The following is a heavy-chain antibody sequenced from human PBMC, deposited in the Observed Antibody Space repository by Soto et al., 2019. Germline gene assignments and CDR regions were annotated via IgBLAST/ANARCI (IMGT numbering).Heavy chain of an antibody. J-gene: IGHJ4*02. CDR1: GGSFSGYY. D-gene: IGHD6-19*01. V-gene: IGHV4-34*01. CDR3: ARARYSSGWSPFDY. CDR2: INHSGST. Sequence: SETLSLTCAVYGGSFSGYYWSWIRQPPGKGLEWIGEINHSGSTNYNPSLKSRVTISVDTSKNQFSLKLSSVTAADTAVYYCARARYSSGWSPFDYWGQGTLFTVSS.